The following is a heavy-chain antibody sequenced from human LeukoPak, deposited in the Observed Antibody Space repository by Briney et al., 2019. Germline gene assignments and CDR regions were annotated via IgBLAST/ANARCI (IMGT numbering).Heavy chain of an antibody. J-gene: IGHJ5*02. V-gene: IGHV3-30*18. CDR1: GFTFSEYG. Sequence: GRSLRLSCEASGFTFSEYGIHWVRQAPGKGLEWVAVISDDGSNKYYSQSVKDRFAISRDNSKNKVYLEMNSLRPGDTAVYYCAKGTLRWELSRGFDPWGQGTLVTVSS. CDR2: ISDDGSNK. D-gene: IGHD1-26*01. CDR3: AKGTLRWELSRGFDP.